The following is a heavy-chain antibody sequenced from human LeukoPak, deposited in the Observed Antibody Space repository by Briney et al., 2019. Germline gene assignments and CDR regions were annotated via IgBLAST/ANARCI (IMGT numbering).Heavy chain of an antibody. CDR2: ISGSGDSS. V-gene: IGHV3-23*01. Sequence: GGSLRLSCAASGFTFSSYAMSWVRQAPGKGLEWVSGISGSGDSSYYADSVKGRFTISRDNSKNTLFLQMNSLRAEDTAVYYCAKGHRYCTSGNCNSAVDYWGQGTLVTVSS. CDR1: GFTFSSYA. D-gene: IGHD2-15*01. J-gene: IGHJ4*02. CDR3: AKGHRYCTSGNCNSAVDY.